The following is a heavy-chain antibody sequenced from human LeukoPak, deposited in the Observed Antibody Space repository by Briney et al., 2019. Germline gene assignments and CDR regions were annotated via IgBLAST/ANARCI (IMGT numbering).Heavy chain of an antibody. D-gene: IGHD3-22*01. J-gene: IGHJ4*02. CDR1: GFTFSSYA. V-gene: IGHV3-23*01. CDR2: ISGSGGST. Sequence: GGSLRLSCAASGFTFSSYAMSWVRQAPGKGLEWVSAISGSGGSTYYADSVKGRFTISRDNSKNTLYLQMNSLRAEDTAVYYCAKDLTNWGDSSGYYFDYWGQGTLVTVSS. CDR3: AKDLTNWGDSSGYYFDY.